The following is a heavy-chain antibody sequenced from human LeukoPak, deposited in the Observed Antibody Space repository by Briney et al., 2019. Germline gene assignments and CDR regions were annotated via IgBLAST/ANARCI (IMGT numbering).Heavy chain of an antibody. CDR2: ISYDGSNK. J-gene: IGHJ4*02. CDR1: GFTFSSYG. CDR3: AKDNLAYCGGDCYGIY. D-gene: IGHD2-21*02. V-gene: IGHV3-30*18. Sequence: PGRSLRLSCAASGFTFSSYGMHWVRQAPGKGLEWVAVISYDGSNKYYADSVKGRFTISRDNSKNTLYLQMNSLRAEDTAVYYCAKDNLAYCGGDCYGIYWGQGTLVTVSS.